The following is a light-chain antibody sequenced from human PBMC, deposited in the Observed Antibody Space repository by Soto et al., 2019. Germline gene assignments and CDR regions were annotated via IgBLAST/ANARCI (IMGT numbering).Light chain of an antibody. CDR3: FSYTANDNWV. V-gene: IGLV2-11*01. CDR1: NSDVGRYNS. Sequence: QSALTQPHSVSGSPGQSVTISCTGTNSDVGRYNSVSWYQQLPGKAPKIIISAVRQRPSGVPDRFSGSKSGNTASLTISGLQADDKADYFCFSYTANDNWVFGGGTKLTVL. J-gene: IGLJ3*02. CDR2: AVR.